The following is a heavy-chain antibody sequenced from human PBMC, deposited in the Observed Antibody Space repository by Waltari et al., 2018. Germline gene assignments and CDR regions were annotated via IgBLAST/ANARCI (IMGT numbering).Heavy chain of an antibody. V-gene: IGHV4-31*03. CDR3: ARDSLERGGFDY. Sequence: QVQLQESGPGLVKPSQTLSLTCTVPGGSIRSGGYYWSWIRQHPGKGLEWIGYIYYSGSTYYNPSLKSRVTISVDTSKNQFSLKLSSVTAADTAVYYCARDSLERGGFDYWGQGTLVTVSS. CDR2: IYYSGST. D-gene: IGHD1-1*01. J-gene: IGHJ4*02. CDR1: GGSIRSGGYY.